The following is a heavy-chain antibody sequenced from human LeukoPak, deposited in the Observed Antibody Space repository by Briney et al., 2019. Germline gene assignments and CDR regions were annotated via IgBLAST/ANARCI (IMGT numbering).Heavy chain of an antibody. CDR1: GFTFSSYE. J-gene: IGHJ6*02. CDR3: ARDKGKYGMDV. CDR2: ISSSGSTI. Sequence: PGGSLRLSCAASGFTFSSYEMNWVRQAPGKGLEWVSYISSSGSTIYYADSVKGRFTISRDNAKNSLYLQMNSLRAEDTAVHYCARDKGKYGMDVWGQGTTVTVSS. V-gene: IGHV3-48*03.